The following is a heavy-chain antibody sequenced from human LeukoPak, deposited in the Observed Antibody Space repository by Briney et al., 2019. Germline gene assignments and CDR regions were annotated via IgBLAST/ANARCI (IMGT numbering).Heavy chain of an antibody. Sequence: PSETLSLTCTVSGAAISSGGYYWSWVRQHPVKGLEWIGYIYYRGSAYYNSSIKRPVTISLDTSMNQFSLNLSSVTAADTAVYYCARDVPKKAPYGVDVWGQGTTVIVSS. CDR2: IYYRGSA. V-gene: IGHV4-31*01. D-gene: IGHD2-2*01. CDR3: ARDVPKKAPYGVDV. CDR1: GAAISSGGYY. J-gene: IGHJ6*02.